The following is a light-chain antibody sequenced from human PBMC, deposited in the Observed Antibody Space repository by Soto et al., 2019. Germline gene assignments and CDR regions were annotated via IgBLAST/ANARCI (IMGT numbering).Light chain of an antibody. Sequence: QSVLAQPASVSGSPGQSTIISCTGTSSDVGGYNYVSWYQQHPGKAPKFLIYEVHNRASGVSDRFSGSKSGNTASLTISGLQAEDEADYYCSSYTSSNTLVFGTGTKVTVL. J-gene: IGLJ1*01. CDR1: SSDVGGYNY. CDR2: EVH. CDR3: SSYTSSNTLV. V-gene: IGLV2-14*01.